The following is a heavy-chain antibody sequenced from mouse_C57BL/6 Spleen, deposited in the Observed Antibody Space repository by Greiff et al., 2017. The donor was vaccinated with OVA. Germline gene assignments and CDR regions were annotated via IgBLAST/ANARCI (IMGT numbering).Heavy chain of an antibody. D-gene: IGHD2-4*01. Sequence: QVQLQQSGAELVKPGASVKISCKASGYTFNDYSINWVKQRPGQGLEWIGKIGPGSGSNDYNEKFTGKATLTADKSSSTAYMQLSSLTSEDSAVYFDARGGYDYDGFDYWGQGTTLTVSS. J-gene: IGHJ2*01. V-gene: IGHV1-77*01. CDR1: GYTFNDYS. CDR3: ARGGYDYDGFDY. CDR2: IGPGSGSN.